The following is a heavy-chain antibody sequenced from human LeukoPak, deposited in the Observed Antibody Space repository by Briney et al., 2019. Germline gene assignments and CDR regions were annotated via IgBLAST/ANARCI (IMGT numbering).Heavy chain of an antibody. J-gene: IGHJ5*02. CDR2: IYYSGST. CDR1: GGSISSYY. D-gene: IGHD3-22*01. V-gene: IGHV4-59*01. CDR3: ARAGDDYYDSSGYYSRGNWFDP. Sequence: SETLSLTCTLSGGSISSYYWSWIRQPPGKGLEWIGYIYYSGSTNYNPSLKSRVTISVDTSKNQFSLKLSSVTAADTAVYYCARAGDDYYDSSGYYSRGNWFDPWGQGTLVTVSS.